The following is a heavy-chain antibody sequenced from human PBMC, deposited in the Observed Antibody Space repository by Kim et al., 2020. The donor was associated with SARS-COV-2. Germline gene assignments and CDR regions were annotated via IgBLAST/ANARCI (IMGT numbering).Heavy chain of an antibody. CDR3: AREWPGGGPYCSGGSCYSSYFDY. V-gene: IGHV1-69*13. D-gene: IGHD2-15*01. J-gene: IGHJ4*02. Sequence: SVKVSCKASGGTFSSYAISWVRQAPGQGLEWMGGIIPIFGTANYAQKFQGRVTITADESTSTAYMELSSLRSEDTAVYYCAREWPGGGPYCSGGSCYSSYFDYWGQGTLVTVSS. CDR1: GGTFSSYA. CDR2: IIPIFGTA.